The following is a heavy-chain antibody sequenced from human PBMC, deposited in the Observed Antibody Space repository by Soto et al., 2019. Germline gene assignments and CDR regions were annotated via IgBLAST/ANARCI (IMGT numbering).Heavy chain of an antibody. J-gene: IGHJ4*02. CDR2: ISAYNGNT. CDR1: GYTFTGYG. D-gene: IGHD3-10*01. V-gene: IGHV1-18*01. CDR3: ARDNQNYYGSGSYYKYPHYYFDY. Sequence: ASVKVSCKASGYTFTGYGISWVRQAPGQGXEWMGWISAYNGNTNYAQKLQGRVTMTTDTSTSTAYMELRSLRSDDTAVYYCARDNQNYYGSGSYYKYPHYYFDYWGQGTLVTVSS.